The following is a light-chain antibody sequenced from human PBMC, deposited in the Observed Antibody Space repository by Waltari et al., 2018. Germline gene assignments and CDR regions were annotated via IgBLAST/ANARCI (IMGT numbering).Light chain of an antibody. CDR2: KSS. V-gene: IGKV1-5*03. CDR1: QNTNIW. CDR3: QQYDRHSFS. Sequence: DIQMTQSPSTLSTLVGDSVTITCRASQNTNIWLAWYQQKTGKAPRLLIYKSSILQSGVPSRFSGSASGTEFNLTISSLQPDDFATYYCQQYDRHSFSFGQGTRLDLK. J-gene: IGKJ2*03.